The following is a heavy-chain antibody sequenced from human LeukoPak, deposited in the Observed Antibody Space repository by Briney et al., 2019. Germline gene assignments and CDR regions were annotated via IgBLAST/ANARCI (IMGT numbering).Heavy chain of an antibody. Sequence: SETLSLTCTVSGGSISSYYWSWIRQPPGKGLEWIGYIYYSRSTNYNPSLKSRVTISVDTSKNQFSLKLSSVTAADTAVYYCARDSHLDYWGQGTLVTVSS. CDR1: GGSISSYY. J-gene: IGHJ4*02. CDR2: IYYSRST. V-gene: IGHV4-59*01. CDR3: ARDSHLDY.